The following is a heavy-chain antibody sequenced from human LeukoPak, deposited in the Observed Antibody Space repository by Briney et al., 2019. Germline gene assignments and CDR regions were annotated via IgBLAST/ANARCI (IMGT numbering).Heavy chain of an antibody. V-gene: IGHV3-9*01. J-gene: IGHJ6*02. CDR2: ISWNSGSI. Sequence: PGRSLRLSCAASGFTFDDYAMHWVRQAPGKGLEWVSGISWNSGSIGYADSVKGRFTNSRDNAKNSLYLQMNSLRAEDTALYYCAKDLRPDYYYVMDVWGQGTTVTVSS. D-gene: IGHD6-6*01. CDR1: GFTFDDYA. CDR3: AKDLRPDYYYVMDV.